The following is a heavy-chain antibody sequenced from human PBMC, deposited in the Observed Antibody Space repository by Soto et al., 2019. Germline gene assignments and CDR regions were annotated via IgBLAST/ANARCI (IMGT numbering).Heavy chain of an antibody. J-gene: IGHJ4*02. CDR3: AKEAPLLRAVTVDY. Sequence: GGSLRLSCAASGSTFTTNAMSWVRQAPGKGLEWVSTINREYNTFYADSVKGRFTISRDNSKNTLYLQMNSLRVEDTAVYYCAKEAPLLRAVTVDYWGQGTLVTVSS. CDR2: INREYNT. CDR1: GSTFTTNA. V-gene: IGHV3-23*01. D-gene: IGHD3-10*01.